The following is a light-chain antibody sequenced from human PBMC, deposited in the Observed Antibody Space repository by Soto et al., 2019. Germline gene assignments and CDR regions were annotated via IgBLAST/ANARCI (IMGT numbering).Light chain of an antibody. J-gene: IGLJ2*01. CDR2: DVT. Sequence: QSALTQPASVSGSPGQSITISCTGTSSDIGGYDYVSWYQQYPGKVPKLMIYDVTNRASGVPSRFSASKSGDTASLTISGLQAEDEADYYRSSYTSTSTLVVFGGGTQLTVL. CDR1: SSDIGGYDY. V-gene: IGLV2-14*01. CDR3: SSYTSTSTLVV.